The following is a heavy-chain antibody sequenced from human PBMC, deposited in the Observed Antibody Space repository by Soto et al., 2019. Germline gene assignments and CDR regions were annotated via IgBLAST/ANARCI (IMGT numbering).Heavy chain of an antibody. CDR1: GGSISSGGYY. J-gene: IGHJ5*02. CDR3: ARDSPRTAHYDDSSGYPTGFDP. D-gene: IGHD3-22*01. CDR2: IYYSGST. Sequence: SETLSLTCTVSGGSISSGGYYWSWIRQHPGKGLEWIGYIYYSGSTYYNPSLKSRVTISVDTSKNQFSLKLSSVTAADTAVYYCARDSPRTAHYDDSSGYPTGFDPWGQGTLVTVSS. V-gene: IGHV4-31*03.